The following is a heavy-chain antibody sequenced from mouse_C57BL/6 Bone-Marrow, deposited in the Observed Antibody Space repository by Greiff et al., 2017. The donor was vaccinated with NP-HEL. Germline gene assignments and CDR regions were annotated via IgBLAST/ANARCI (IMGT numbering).Heavy chain of an antibody. D-gene: IGHD1-1*01. CDR2: INPNNGGT. J-gene: IGHJ1*03. Sequence: VQLQQSGPELVKPGASVKISCKASGYTFTDYYMSWVKQSHGKSLEWIGDINPNNGGTSYNQKFKGKATLTVDKSSSTAYMELRSLTSEDSAVYYCARWGTTVVATDWYFDVWGTGTTVTVSS. V-gene: IGHV1-26*01. CDR3: ARWGTTVVATDWYFDV. CDR1: GYTFTDYY.